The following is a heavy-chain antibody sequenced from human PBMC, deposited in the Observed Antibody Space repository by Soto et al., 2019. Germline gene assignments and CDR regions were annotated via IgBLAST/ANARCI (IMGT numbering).Heavy chain of an antibody. CDR3: TRHPPTDSSSPVDY. Sequence: WGSLRLSCAASGFTFSGSAMHCVRHSSLKWLEWVGRIRSKANSYATAYAASVKGRFTISRDDSKNTAYLQMNSLKTEDTAVYYCTRHPPTDSSSPVDYWGQGTLVTVSS. CDR2: IRSKANSYAT. CDR1: GFTFSGSA. V-gene: IGHV3-73*01. J-gene: IGHJ4*02. D-gene: IGHD6-6*01.